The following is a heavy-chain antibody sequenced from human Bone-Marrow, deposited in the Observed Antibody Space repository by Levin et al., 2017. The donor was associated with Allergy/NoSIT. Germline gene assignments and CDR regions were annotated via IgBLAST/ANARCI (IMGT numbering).Heavy chain of an antibody. CDR1: GGTFISYG. V-gene: IGHV1-69*13. Sequence: SVKVSCRAYGGTFISYGISWVRQAPGQGLEWMGEIIPSFGTSNYARKFQGRVTITADESTSTAYMELRSLTSDDTAVYYCASSTSRELNYFYSTMDVWGQGTTVAVSS. J-gene: IGHJ6*02. CDR2: IIPSFGTS. CDR3: ASSTSRELNYFYSTMDV. D-gene: IGHD2-2*01.